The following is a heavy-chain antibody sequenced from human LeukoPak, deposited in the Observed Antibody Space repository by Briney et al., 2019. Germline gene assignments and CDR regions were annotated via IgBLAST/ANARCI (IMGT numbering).Heavy chain of an antibody. CDR3: ARDSGSSGYYLEYFQH. CDR2: INSDGSRT. CDR1: GFTFSTYW. D-gene: IGHD3-22*01. V-gene: IGHV3-74*01. Sequence: GGSLRLSCAASGFTFSTYWMHWVGQAPGKGLVWVSRINSDGSRTTYANSVKGRFTISRDNAKNTLYLQMNSLRAEETAVYYCARDSGSSGYYLEYFQHWGQGTLVTVSS. J-gene: IGHJ1*01.